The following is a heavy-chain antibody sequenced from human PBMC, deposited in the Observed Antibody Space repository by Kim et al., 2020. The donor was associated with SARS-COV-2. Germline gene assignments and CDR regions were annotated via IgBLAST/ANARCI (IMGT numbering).Heavy chain of an antibody. CDR2: INAGNGNT. V-gene: IGHV1-3*01. CDR1: GYTFTSYA. D-gene: IGHD3-9*01. CDR3: AREGVGVLLTGSISSSYAFDI. J-gene: IGHJ3*02. Sequence: ASVKVSCKASGYTFTSYAMHWVRQAPGQRLEWMGWINAGNGNTKYSQKFQGRVTITRDTSASTAYMELSSLRSEDTAVYYCAREGVGVLLTGSISSSYAFDIWGQGTMVTVSS.